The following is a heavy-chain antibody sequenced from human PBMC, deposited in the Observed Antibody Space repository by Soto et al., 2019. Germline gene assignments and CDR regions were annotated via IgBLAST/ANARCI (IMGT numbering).Heavy chain of an antibody. Sequence: EVQLVESGGGLVQPGGSLRLSCAASGFTFSSYWMSWVRQAPGKGLEWVANIKQDGSEKYYVDSVKGRLTISRDNAKNILYLQMNSLRAEDTAVYYCARVTRFLEWLLYGGGFDYWGQGTLVTVSS. J-gene: IGHJ4*02. CDR2: IKQDGSEK. CDR1: GFTFSSYW. V-gene: IGHV3-7*01. D-gene: IGHD3-3*01. CDR3: ARVTRFLEWLLYGGGFDY.